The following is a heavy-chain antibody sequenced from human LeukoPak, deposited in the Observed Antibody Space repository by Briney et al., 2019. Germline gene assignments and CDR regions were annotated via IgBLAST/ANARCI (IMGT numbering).Heavy chain of an antibody. CDR1: GGTFSSYA. Sequence: AASVKVSCKASGGTFSSYAISWVRQAPGQGLEWVGGIIPIFGTANYAQKFQGRVTITADESTSTAYMELSSLRSEDTAVYYCARGAAPAQIRYCSGGSCYDYYYYMDVWGKGTTVTVSS. J-gene: IGHJ6*03. D-gene: IGHD2-15*01. CDR2: IIPIFGTA. CDR3: ARGAAPAQIRYCSGGSCYDYYYYMDV. V-gene: IGHV1-69*13.